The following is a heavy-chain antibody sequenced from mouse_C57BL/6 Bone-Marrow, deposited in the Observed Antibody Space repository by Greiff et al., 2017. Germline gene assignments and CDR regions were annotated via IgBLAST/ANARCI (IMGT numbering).Heavy chain of an antibody. J-gene: IGHJ3*01. CDR1: GYTFTDYY. CDR2: IFPGSGST. Sequence: QVHVKQSGPELVKPGASVKISCKASGYTFTDYYINWVKQRPGQGLEWIGWIFPGSGSTYYNEKVKGKATLTVDKSSSTAYMLLSSLTSEDSAVYFCATGLLWLRRAFAYWGQGTLVTVSA. V-gene: IGHV1-75*01. D-gene: IGHD2-2*01. CDR3: ATGLLWLRRAFAY.